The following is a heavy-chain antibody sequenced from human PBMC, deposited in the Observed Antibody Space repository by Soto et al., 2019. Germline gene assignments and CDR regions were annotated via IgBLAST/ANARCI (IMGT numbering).Heavy chain of an antibody. Sequence: QVHLVQSGAEVKKPGSSVKVSCKTSGGSFNNYAVSWVRQAPGQGLEWMGGIIPNFDTPNYAQKFQDRLTIIADESTSTVYMERRSLRSNGTAVYYCAVAMVREILIFESSGMHVWGQGTTVIVSS. D-gene: IGHD2-21*01. J-gene: IGHJ6*01. V-gene: IGHV1-69*01. CDR3: AVAMVREILIFESSGMHV. CDR1: GGSFNNYA. CDR2: IIPNFDTP.